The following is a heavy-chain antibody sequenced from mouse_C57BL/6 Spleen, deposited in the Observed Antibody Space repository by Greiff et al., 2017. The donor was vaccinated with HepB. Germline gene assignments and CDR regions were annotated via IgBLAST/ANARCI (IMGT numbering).Heavy chain of an antibody. CDR1: GFTFSNYW. V-gene: IGHV6-3*01. Sequence: EVQLQQSGGGLVQPGGSMKLSCVASGFTFSNYWMNWVRQSPEKGLEWVAQIRLKSDNYATHYAESVKGRFTISRDDSKSSVYLQMNNLRAEDTGIYYCTADSLYYFDHWGQGTTLTVSS. D-gene: IGHD2-4*01. CDR3: TADSLYYFDH. J-gene: IGHJ2*01. CDR2: IRLKSDNYAT.